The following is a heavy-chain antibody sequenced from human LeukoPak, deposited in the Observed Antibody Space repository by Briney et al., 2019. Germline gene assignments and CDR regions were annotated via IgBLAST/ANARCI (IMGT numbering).Heavy chain of an antibody. V-gene: IGHV1-46*01. Sequence: ASVKVSCKASGYTFISYYMHWVRQAPGQGLEWMGIINPSGGSTSYAQKFQGRVTITADESASTAYMELSSLRSEDTAVYYCARANMVRGVGSFFDRNWFDPWGQGTLVTVSS. J-gene: IGHJ5*02. CDR2: INPSGGST. D-gene: IGHD3-10*01. CDR1: GYTFISYY. CDR3: ARANMVRGVGSFFDRNWFDP.